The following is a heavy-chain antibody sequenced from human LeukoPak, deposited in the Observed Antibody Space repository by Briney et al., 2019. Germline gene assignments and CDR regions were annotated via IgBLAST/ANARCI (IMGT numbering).Heavy chain of an antibody. V-gene: IGHV4-31*03. CDR1: GGSINSGGYY. CDR3: ARSITMVRGFDY. J-gene: IGHJ4*02. Sequence: SQTLSLTCTVSGGSINSGGYYWNWIRQHPGKGLEWIGSIYYSGSTYYNPSLKSRLTISVDTSKNHFSLKLSSVTAADTAIYYCARSITMVRGFDYWGQETLVTVSS. D-gene: IGHD3-10*01. CDR2: IYYSGST.